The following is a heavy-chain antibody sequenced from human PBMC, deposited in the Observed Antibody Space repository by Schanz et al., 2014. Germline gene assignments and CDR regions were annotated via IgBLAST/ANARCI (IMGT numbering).Heavy chain of an antibody. V-gene: IGHV3-33*06. Sequence: QVQLVESGGGVVQPGRSLRLSCAASGFTFSAYGMHWVRQAPGKGLEWVAVIWFDGNNKFHADSVKGRFTISRDNSKNTLYLQMSSLRAEDTALYYCAKDPHRDYGGKPQTFDIWGQGTMVTVSS. D-gene: IGHD4-17*01. CDR1: GFTFSAYG. CDR2: IWFDGNNK. CDR3: AKDPHRDYGGKPQTFDI. J-gene: IGHJ3*02.